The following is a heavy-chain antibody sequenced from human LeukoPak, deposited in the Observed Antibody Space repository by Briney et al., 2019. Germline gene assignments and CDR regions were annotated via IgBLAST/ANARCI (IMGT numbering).Heavy chain of an antibody. J-gene: IGHJ5*02. CDR3: ARDRGYCTNGVCYDWFDP. D-gene: IGHD2-8*01. CDR1: GYTFTSYG. Sequence: ASVKVSCKASGYTFTSYGISWVRQAPGQGLEWMGWISAYNGNTNYAQKFQGRVTMTRDTSISTAYMELSRLRSDDTAVYYCARDRGYCTNGVCYDWFDPWGQGTLVTVSS. CDR2: ISAYNGNT. V-gene: IGHV1-18*01.